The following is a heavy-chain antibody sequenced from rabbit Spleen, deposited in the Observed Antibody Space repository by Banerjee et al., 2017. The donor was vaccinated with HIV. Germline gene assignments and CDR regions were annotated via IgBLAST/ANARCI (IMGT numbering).Heavy chain of an antibody. J-gene: IGHJ4*01. CDR1: GFSFSSRYY. D-gene: IGHD8-1*01. Sequence: QSLEESGGDLVKPGASLTLTCTASGFSFSSRYYMCWVRQAPGKGLEWIACIYSGSSGDTYYASWAKGRITISKTSSTTVTLQMTSLTVADTATYFCARDAGSGAYIDGYFNLWGPGTLVTVS. V-gene: IGHV1S40*01. CDR2: IYSGSSGDT. CDR3: ARDAGSGAYIDGYFNL.